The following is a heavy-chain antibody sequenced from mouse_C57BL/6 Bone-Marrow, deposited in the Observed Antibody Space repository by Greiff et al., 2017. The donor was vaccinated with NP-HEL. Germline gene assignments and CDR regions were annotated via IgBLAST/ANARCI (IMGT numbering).Heavy chain of an antibody. CDR1: GFTFNTYA. J-gene: IGHJ3*01. CDR2: IRSKSINYAT. V-gene: IGHV10-3*01. D-gene: IGHD1-1*01. Sequence: EVQVVESGGGLVQPKGSLKLSCAASGFTFNTYAMHWVRQAPGKGLEWVARIRSKSINYATYYADSVKDRLPISRYKSQSMLYLKMNKLKTEVTAMDYCVNTVGGEEFAYWGQGTLGTVSA. CDR3: VNTVGGEEFAY.